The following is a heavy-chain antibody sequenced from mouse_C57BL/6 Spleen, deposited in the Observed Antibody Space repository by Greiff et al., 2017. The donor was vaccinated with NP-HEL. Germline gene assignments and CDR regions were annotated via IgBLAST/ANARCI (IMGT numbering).Heavy chain of an antibody. CDR1: GYTFTDYY. CDR3: ARGELFDY. V-gene: IGHV1-26*01. Sequence: EVQLQQSGPELVKPGASVKISCKASGYTFTDYYMNWVKQSHGKSLEWIGDINPNNGGTSYNQKFKGKATLTVDKSSSTAYMELRSLTSEESAGYYCARGELFDYWGQGTTLTVSS. J-gene: IGHJ2*01. CDR2: INPNNGGT.